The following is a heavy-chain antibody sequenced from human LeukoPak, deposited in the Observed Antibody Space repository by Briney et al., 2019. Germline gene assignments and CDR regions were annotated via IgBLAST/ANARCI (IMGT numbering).Heavy chain of an antibody. Sequence: GGSLRLSCAASGFTFSSYSMNWVRQAPGKGLEWVSSISSSSSYIYYADSVKGRFTISRDNAKNSLYLQMNSLRAEDTAVYYCARDPTYSSSLNWFDPWGQGTLVTVSS. CDR2: ISSSSSYI. CDR1: GFTFSSYS. J-gene: IGHJ5*02. V-gene: IGHV3-21*01. D-gene: IGHD6-13*01. CDR3: ARDPTYSSSLNWFDP.